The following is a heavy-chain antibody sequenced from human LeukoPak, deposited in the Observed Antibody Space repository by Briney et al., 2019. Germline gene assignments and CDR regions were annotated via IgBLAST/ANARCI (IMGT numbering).Heavy chain of an antibody. V-gene: IGHV4-39*01. Sequence: SETLSLTCTVSGGSISSSSYYWGWIRQPPGKGLEWIGSIYYSGSTYYNPSLKSRVTISVDTSKNQFSLKLSSVTAADTAVYYCARLRSPDYYYYYMDVWGKGTTVTISS. CDR1: GGSISSSSYY. CDR3: ARLRSPDYYYYYMDV. J-gene: IGHJ6*03. CDR2: IYYSGST.